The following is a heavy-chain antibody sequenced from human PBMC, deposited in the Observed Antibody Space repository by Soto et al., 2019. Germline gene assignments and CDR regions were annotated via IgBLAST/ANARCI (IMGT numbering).Heavy chain of an antibody. CDR2: IYHSGST. V-gene: IGHV4-4*02. CDR1: SGSISSSNW. Sequence: SETLSLTCAVSSGSISSSNWWSWVRQPPGKGLEWIGEIYHSGSTNYNPSLKSRVTISVDKSKNQFSLKLSSVTAADTAVYYCASSVFIDDILTGYYNRAFDIWGQGTMVTVSS. J-gene: IGHJ3*02. D-gene: IGHD3-9*01. CDR3: ASSVFIDDILTGYYNRAFDI.